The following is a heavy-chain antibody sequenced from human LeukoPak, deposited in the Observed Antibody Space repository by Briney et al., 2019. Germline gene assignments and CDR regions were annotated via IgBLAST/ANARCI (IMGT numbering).Heavy chain of an antibody. CDR1: GGPFSIYA. CDR2: IIPIFGTA. Sequence: SVKVSCKASGGPFSIYAISWVRPAPGQGLEWMGGIIPIFGTANYAQTFQGRVTITADESTTTAYMELSSLRSEDTAVYYCARAFMVRGVIYWFDPWGQGTLVTVSS. D-gene: IGHD3-10*01. V-gene: IGHV1-69*01. CDR3: ARAFMVRGVIYWFDP. J-gene: IGHJ5*02.